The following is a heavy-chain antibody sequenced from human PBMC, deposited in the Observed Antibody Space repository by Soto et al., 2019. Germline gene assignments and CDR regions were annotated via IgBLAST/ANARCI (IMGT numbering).Heavy chain of an antibody. CDR2: IKQDGSEK. J-gene: IGHJ4*02. CDR1: GSTFSSYW. V-gene: IGHV3-7*01. CDR3: ARDIAVAGTHYFDY. D-gene: IGHD6-19*01. Sequence: GGSLRLSCAASGSTFSSYWMSWVRQAPGKGLEWVANIKQDGSEKYYVDSVKGRFTISRDNAKNSLYLQMNSLRAEDTAVYYCARDIAVAGTHYFDYWGQGTLVTVSS.